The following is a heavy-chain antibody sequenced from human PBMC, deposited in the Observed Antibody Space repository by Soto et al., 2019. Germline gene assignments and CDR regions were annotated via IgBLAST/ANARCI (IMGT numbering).Heavy chain of an antibody. CDR1: GFTFSSYA. J-gene: IGHJ4*02. CDR3: AKPVAMTTVTTFDY. V-gene: IGHV3-23*01. D-gene: IGHD4-17*01. Sequence: GGSLRLSCAASGFTFSSYAMSWVRQAPGKGLEWVSAISGSGGSTYYADSVKGRFTISRDNSKNTLYLQMNSLRAEDTAVYYYAKPVAMTTVTTFDYWGQGTLVTVSS. CDR2: ISGSGGST.